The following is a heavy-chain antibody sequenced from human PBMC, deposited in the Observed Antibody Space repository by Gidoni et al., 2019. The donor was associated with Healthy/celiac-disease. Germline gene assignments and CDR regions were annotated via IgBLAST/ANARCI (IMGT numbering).Heavy chain of an antibody. J-gene: IGHJ4*02. CDR3: AKDIRRSRGWTDFDY. V-gene: IGHV3-9*02. D-gene: IGHD6-19*01. Sequence: EVQLVESGGGLVQPGRSLSLSCAAHGFTSDDYAMHWVRQVPVKGREWVSGISWNSGSIGYTDSVKGRFTISRDNAKNALYLQMNSLRAEDTALYYCAKDIRRSRGWTDFDYWGQGTLVTVSS. CDR1: GFTSDDYA. CDR2: ISWNSGSI.